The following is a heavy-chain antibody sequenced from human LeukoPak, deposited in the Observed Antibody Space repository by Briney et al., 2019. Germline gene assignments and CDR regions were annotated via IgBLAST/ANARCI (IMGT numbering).Heavy chain of an antibody. D-gene: IGHD1-26*01. Sequence: GGSLRLSCAASGFTFSNFWMHWVRQAPGKGLVWVSHVNSDGRSINYAESVKGRFAIARDNAKNTLYPQMNSLRVEDTAVYYCARGREDLGGYPNWYFDLWGRGTLVTVSS. CDR1: GFTFSNFW. V-gene: IGHV3-74*01. CDR3: ARGREDLGGYPNWYFDL. CDR2: VNSDGRSI. J-gene: IGHJ2*01.